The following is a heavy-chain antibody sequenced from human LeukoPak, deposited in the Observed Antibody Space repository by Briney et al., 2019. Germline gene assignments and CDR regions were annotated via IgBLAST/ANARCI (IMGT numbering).Heavy chain of an antibody. CDR2: ISSSSSYI. CDR1: GFTFSSYS. V-gene: IGHV3-21*01. CDR3: ARQGYYYDSSGYPDAFDI. J-gene: IGHJ3*02. Sequence: GGSLRLSCAASGFTFSSYSMNWVRQAPGKGLEWVSSISSSSSYIYYADSVKGRFTISRDNAKNSLYPQMNSLRAEDTAVYYCARQGYYYDSSGYPDAFDIWGQGTMVTVSS. D-gene: IGHD3-22*01.